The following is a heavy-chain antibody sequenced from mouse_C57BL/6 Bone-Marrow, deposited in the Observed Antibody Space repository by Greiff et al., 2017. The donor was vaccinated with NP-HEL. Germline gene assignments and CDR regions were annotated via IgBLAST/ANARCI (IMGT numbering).Heavy chain of an antibody. CDR3: ARKILTGTGVYFDY. D-gene: IGHD4-1*01. Sequence: VKLVESGAELARPGASVKLSCKASGYTFTSYGISWVKQRTGQGLEWIGEIYPRSGNTYYNEKFKGKATLTADRSSSTAYMELRSLTSEDSAVYFCARKILTGTGVYFDYWGQGTTLTVSS. CDR2: IYPRSGNT. CDR1: GYTFTSYG. V-gene: IGHV1-81*01. J-gene: IGHJ2*01.